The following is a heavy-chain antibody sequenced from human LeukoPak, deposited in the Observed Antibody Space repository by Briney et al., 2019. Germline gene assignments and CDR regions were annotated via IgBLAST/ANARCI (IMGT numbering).Heavy chain of an antibody. V-gene: IGHV3-9*01. CDR1: GFTFDDYA. CDR2: ISWNSGSI. J-gene: IGHJ6*02. Sequence: GRSLRLSCAASGFTFDDYAMHWVRQAPGKGLEWVSGISWNSGSIGYADSVKGRFTISRDNAKNSLYLQMNSLRAEDTALYYCAKAPHYYYGMDVWGQGTTVTVSS. CDR3: AKAPHYYYGMDV.